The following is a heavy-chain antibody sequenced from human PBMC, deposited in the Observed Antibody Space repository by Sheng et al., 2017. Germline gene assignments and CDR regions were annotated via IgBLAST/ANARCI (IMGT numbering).Heavy chain of an antibody. CDR1: GYTFTSYG. D-gene: IGHD5-12*01. V-gene: IGHV1-18*01. CDR2: ISAYNGNT. J-gene: IGHJ4*02. Sequence: QVQLVQSGAEVKKPGASVKVSCKASGYTFTSYGISWVRQAPGQGLEWMGWISAYNGNTNYVREFQGRVTMTTDTSTNTAYMELRSLTSNDTAVYFCARVGGEWNGYGDSWGQGTLVIVSS. CDR3: ARVGGEWNGYGDS.